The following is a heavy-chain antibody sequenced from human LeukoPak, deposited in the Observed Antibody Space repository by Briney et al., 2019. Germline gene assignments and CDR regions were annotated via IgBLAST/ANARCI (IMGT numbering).Heavy chain of an antibody. CDR2: IKQDGSEK. Sequence: GGSLRLSCAASGFTFSSYWMSWVRQAPGKGLEWVANIKQDGSEKNCVDSVRGRFTISRDNAKNSRYLQMNSLRAEDTAVYYCGRRRGMGSLDYWGQGTLVTVSS. V-gene: IGHV3-7*03. CDR3: GRRRGMGSLDY. J-gene: IGHJ4*02. D-gene: IGHD2-8*01. CDR1: GFTFSSYW.